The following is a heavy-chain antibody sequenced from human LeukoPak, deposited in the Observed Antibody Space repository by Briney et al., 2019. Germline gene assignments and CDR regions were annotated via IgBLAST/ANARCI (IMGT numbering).Heavy chain of an antibody. CDR2: ISYDGSNK. CDR1: GFTFSSYA. D-gene: IGHD5-12*01. Sequence: GGSLRLSCAASGFTFSSYAMHWVRQAPGKGLEWVAVISYDGSNKYYADSVKGRFTISRDNSKNTLYLQMNSLRAEDTAVYYCAKGLPHYWGQGTLVTVSS. V-gene: IGHV3-30-3*01. J-gene: IGHJ4*02. CDR3: AKGLPHY.